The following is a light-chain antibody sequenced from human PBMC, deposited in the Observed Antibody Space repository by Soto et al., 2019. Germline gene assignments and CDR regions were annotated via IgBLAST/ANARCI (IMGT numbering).Light chain of an antibody. CDR3: QQYANSPQT. J-gene: IGKJ4*01. CDR1: QSVTRSY. CDR2: DAS. Sequence: EIVLTQSPSTLSLSPGERATLSCGASQSVTRSYLCWYQKKPGLAPRLVIYDASRRATGIPDRFSGSGSGTDFTLTISSLEPEDFAVYYCQQYANSPQTFGGGTKVEIK. V-gene: IGKV3D-20*01.